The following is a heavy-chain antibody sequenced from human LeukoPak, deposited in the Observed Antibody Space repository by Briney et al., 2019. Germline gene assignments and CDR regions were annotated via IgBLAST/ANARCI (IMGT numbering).Heavy chain of an antibody. J-gene: IGHJ4*02. CDR2: MNPNSGNT. CDR3: ASAGAWSGSFDY. Sequence: ASVKVSCKASGYTFTSYDINWVRQATGQGLEWMGWMNPNSGNTGYAQKFQGRVTMTRNTSISTAYMELSSLRSEDTAMYYCASAGAWSGSFDYWGQGTLVTVSS. CDR1: GYTFTSYD. D-gene: IGHD3-3*01. V-gene: IGHV1-8*01.